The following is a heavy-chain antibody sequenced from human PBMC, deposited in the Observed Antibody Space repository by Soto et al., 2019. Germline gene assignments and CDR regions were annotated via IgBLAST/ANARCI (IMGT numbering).Heavy chain of an antibody. V-gene: IGHV3-23*01. CDR1: GFTFSSYA. CDR3: AKDQEQDILTGYYLNWFDP. D-gene: IGHD3-9*01. CDR2: ISGSGGST. Sequence: PGGSLRLSCAASGFTFSSYAMSWVRQAPGKGLEWVSAISGSGGSTYYTDSVKGRFTISRDNSKNTLYLQMNSLRAEDTAVYYCAKDQEQDILTGYYLNWFDPWGQGTLVTVSS. J-gene: IGHJ5*02.